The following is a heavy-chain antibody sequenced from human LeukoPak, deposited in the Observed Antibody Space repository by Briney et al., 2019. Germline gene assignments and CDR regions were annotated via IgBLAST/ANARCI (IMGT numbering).Heavy chain of an antibody. V-gene: IGHV4-59*01. D-gene: IGHD3-10*01. CDR2: IYYSGST. J-gene: IGHJ5*02. CDR1: GGSISSYY. Sequence: KPSETLSLTCTVSGGSISSYYWSWIRQPPGKGLEWIGYIYYSGSTNYNPSLKSRVTISVDTSKNQFSLKLSSVTAADTAVYYCARAGGSGSYVPNWFDPWGQGTLVTVSS. CDR3: ARAGGSGSYVPNWFDP.